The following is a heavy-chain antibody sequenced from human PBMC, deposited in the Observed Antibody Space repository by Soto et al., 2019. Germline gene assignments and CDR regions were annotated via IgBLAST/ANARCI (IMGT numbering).Heavy chain of an antibody. J-gene: IGHJ5*02. CDR2: IYHSGST. Sequence: SETLSLTCTVSGGSISSGGYSWSWIRQPPGKGLEWIGYIYHSGSTYYNPSLKSRVTISVDRSKNQFSLKLSSVTAADTAVYYCARAEGIAARPGWFDPWGQGTLVTVSS. CDR3: ARAEGIAARPGWFDP. V-gene: IGHV4-30-2*01. CDR1: GGSISSGGYS. D-gene: IGHD6-6*01.